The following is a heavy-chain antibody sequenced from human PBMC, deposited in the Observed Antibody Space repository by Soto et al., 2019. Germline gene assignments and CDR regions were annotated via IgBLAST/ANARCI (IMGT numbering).Heavy chain of an antibody. Sequence: GASVKVSCKASGYTFTTYGINWVRQAPGQGLEWMGWVSPYNGDTTYAQKVLGRVTMTTDTSTTTAYLELRSLRSDDTAVYYCAREVGHMDVWGQGTTVTVSS. CDR2: VSPYNGDT. V-gene: IGHV1-18*04. CDR1: GYTFTTYG. J-gene: IGHJ6*02. D-gene: IGHD2-2*01. CDR3: AREVGHMDV.